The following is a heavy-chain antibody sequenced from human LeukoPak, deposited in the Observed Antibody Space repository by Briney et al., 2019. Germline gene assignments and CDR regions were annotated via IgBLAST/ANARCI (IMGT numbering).Heavy chain of an antibody. CDR2: IRYDGSNE. Sequence: QPGGSLRLSCAASGFTFSSYGMHWVRQAPGKGLEWVAFIRYDGSNEYYADSVKGRFTISRDNSKNTLYLQMNSLRAEDTAVYYCAKDSEWFGELLLYYFDYWGQGTLVTVSS. CDR1: GFTFSSYG. D-gene: IGHD3-10*01. V-gene: IGHV3-30*02. J-gene: IGHJ4*02. CDR3: AKDSEWFGELLLYYFDY.